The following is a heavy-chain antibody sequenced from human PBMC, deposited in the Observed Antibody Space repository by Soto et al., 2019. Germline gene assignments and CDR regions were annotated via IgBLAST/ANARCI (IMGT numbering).Heavy chain of an antibody. CDR2: ISSSGSTI. CDR1: GFTFSSYE. J-gene: IGHJ4*02. D-gene: IGHD6-13*01. V-gene: IGHV3-48*03. CDR3: ARDNVPGKPFDY. Sequence: PGGSLRLSCAASGFTFSSYEMNWVRQAPGKGLEWVSYISSSGSTIYYADSVKGRFTISRDNAKNSLYLQMNSLRAEDTAVYYCARDNVPGKPFDYWGQGTLVTVSS.